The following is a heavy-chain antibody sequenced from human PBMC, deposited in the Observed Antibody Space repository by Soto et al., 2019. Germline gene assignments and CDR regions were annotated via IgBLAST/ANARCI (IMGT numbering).Heavy chain of an antibody. J-gene: IGHJ5*02. CDR3: ARLIKGYDSSGYANWFAP. CDR2: INHSGIT. V-gene: IGHV4-34*01. Sequence: SETLSLTCGVYGGSFSGYYWNWIRQSPGKGLEWIGEINHSGITNYNPSLKSRVTISVDTSKKQFSLRLSSVAAADTAVYYCARLIKGYDSSGYANWFAPWGQGTPVTVSS. CDR1: GGSFSGYY. D-gene: IGHD3-22*01.